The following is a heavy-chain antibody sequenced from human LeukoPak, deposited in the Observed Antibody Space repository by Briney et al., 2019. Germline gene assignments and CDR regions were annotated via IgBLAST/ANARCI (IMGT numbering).Heavy chain of an antibody. CDR2: ISGGGDRT. CDR3: ARQGDDY. Sequence: GGSLRLSCAAAGFTFSTYGMSWVRQAPGKGLEWVSGISGGGDRTSYAQSVKGRFTISRDNAKNSLYLQMNSLRAEDTAVYYCARQGDDYWGHGTLVTVSS. CDR1: GFTFSTYG. V-gene: IGHV3-23*01. D-gene: IGHD3-16*01. J-gene: IGHJ4*01.